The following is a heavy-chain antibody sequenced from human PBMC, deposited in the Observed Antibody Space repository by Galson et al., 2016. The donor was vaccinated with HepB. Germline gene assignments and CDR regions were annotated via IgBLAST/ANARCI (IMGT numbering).Heavy chain of an antibody. Sequence: ETLSLTCTVSGGSIVGSAFYWVWIRQPPEKGLELVGSISYTGNTYYNPSLQSRLTISVDTSQNQFSLKLTSVTAADTAVYYCARPENYSHYYMDVWGKGATVTVSS. D-gene: IGHD1-7*01. V-gene: IGHV4-39*01. CDR2: ISYTGNT. J-gene: IGHJ6*03. CDR1: GGSIVGSAFY. CDR3: ARPENYSHYYMDV.